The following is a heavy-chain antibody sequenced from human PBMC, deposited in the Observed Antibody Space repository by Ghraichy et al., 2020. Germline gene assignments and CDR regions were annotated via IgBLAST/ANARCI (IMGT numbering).Heavy chain of an antibody. CDR1: GFTFSSYS. J-gene: IGHJ4*02. D-gene: IGHD1-1*01. V-gene: IGHV3-21*01. Sequence: GGSLRLSCAASGFTFSSYSMNWVRQAPGKGLEWISTISVINNDKYYADSVRGRFTISRDNAQNSLYLQMNNLRAEDTAVYYCARQDQLTTHQADFWDQGTLVTVSS. CDR3: ARQDQLTTHQADF. CDR2: ISVINNDK.